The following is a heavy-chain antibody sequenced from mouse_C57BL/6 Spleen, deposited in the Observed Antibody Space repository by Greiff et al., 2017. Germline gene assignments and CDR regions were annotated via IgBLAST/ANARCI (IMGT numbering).Heavy chain of an antibody. D-gene: IGHD2-3*01. J-gene: IGHJ1*03. CDR3: ARTVYDGYFWYFDV. V-gene: IGHV1-69*01. Sequence: QVQLQQSGAELVMPGASVKLSCKASGYTFTSYWMHWVKQRPGQGLEWIGEIDPSDSYTNYNQKFKGKSTLTVDKSSSTAYMQLSSLTSEDSAVYDCARTVYDGYFWYFDVWGTGTTVTVAS. CDR2: IDPSDSYT. CDR1: GYTFTSYW.